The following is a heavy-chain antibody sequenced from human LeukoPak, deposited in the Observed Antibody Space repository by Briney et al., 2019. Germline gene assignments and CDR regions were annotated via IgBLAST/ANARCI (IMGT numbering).Heavy chain of an antibody. J-gene: IGHJ5*02. V-gene: IGHV3-23*01. Sequence: PGGSLRLSCAASRFTFSSYAMSWVRQAPGKGLAWVSSISGSGSSTFYADSVKGRFTISRDNSKSTLDLQMNSLRVEDTAVYYCAKGGVGATPRFDPWGQGTLVTVSS. CDR1: RFTFSSYA. D-gene: IGHD1-26*01. CDR2: ISGSGSST. CDR3: AKGGVGATPRFDP.